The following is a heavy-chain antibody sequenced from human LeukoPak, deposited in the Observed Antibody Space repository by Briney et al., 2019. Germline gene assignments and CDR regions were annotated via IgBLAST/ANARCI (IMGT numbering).Heavy chain of an antibody. D-gene: IGHD6-13*01. CDR2: MNPNSGNT. Sequence: RRASVKVSCKASGYTFTSYDINWVRQATGQGLEWMGWMNPNSGNTGYAQKFQGRVTMTRNTSISTAYMELSSLRSEDTAVYYCAREGLGDYSSSWLWESDYYGMDVWGQGTTVTVSS. CDR3: AREGLGDYSSSWLWESDYYGMDV. V-gene: IGHV1-8*01. CDR1: GYTFTSYD. J-gene: IGHJ6*02.